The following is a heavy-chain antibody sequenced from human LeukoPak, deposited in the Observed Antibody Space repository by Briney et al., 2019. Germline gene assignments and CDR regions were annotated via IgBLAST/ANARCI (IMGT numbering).Heavy chain of an antibody. V-gene: IGHV3-23*01. CDR2: ISGRSDGP. CDR1: GFSFSSYS. Sequence: GGSLRLSCAASGFSFSSYSMHWVRQAPGKGLEWVSSISGRSDGPYYADSVKGRFTTSRDNSKSTMYLQINNVTAEDAAVYYCAKDPLNYGGHYFDNWGQGTRVTVSS. J-gene: IGHJ4*02. CDR3: AKDPLNYGGHYFDN. D-gene: IGHD4-23*01.